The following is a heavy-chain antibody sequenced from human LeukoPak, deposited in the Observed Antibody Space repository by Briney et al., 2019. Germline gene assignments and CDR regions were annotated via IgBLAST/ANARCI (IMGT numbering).Heavy chain of an antibody. V-gene: IGHV1-69*05. D-gene: IGHD5-18*01. Sequence: SVKVSCKASGGTFSSYAISWVRQAPGQGLEWMGGIIPIFGTANYAQKFQGRVTITTDESTSTAYMEPSSLRSEDTAVFYCARARYGYSYKAPLDYWGQGTLVTVSS. CDR1: GGTFSSYA. J-gene: IGHJ4*02. CDR2: IIPIFGTA. CDR3: ARARYGYSYKAPLDY.